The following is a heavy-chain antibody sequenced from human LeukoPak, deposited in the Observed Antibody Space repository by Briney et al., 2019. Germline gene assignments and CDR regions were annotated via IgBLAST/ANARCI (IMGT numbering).Heavy chain of an antibody. CDR2: IYTSGST. CDR3: ARGYGYYDILTGYQTYDAFDI. V-gene: IGHV4-4*07. D-gene: IGHD3-9*01. Sequence: SETLSLTCTVSGGSISSYYWSWIRQPAGKGLEWIGRIYTSGSTNYNPSLKSRVTMSVDTSKNQFSLKLSSVTAADTAVYYCARGYGYYDILTGYQTYDAFDIWGQGIMVTVSS. J-gene: IGHJ3*02. CDR1: GGSISSYY.